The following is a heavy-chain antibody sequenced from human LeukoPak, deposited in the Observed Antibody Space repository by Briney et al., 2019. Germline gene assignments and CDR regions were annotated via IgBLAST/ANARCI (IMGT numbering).Heavy chain of an antibody. J-gene: IGHJ6*02. CDR3: ARITEWLSPYYYGMDV. V-gene: IGHV3-7*05. Sequence: GGSLRLSCAASGITFSSYWMSWVRQAPGKGLEWVTNIKQDGREKYYVDSVKGRFTISRDNAKNSLYLQMNSLRDEDTAVYYCARITEWLSPYYYGMDVWGQGTTVTVSS. CDR1: GITFSSYW. D-gene: IGHD3-3*01. CDR2: IKQDGREK.